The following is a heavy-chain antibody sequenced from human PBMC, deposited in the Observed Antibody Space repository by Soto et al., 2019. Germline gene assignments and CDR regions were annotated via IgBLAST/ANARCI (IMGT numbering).Heavy chain of an antibody. CDR2: ISSSSSYI. V-gene: IGHV3-21*04. D-gene: IGHD3-10*01. CDR3: ARGPHYYESGSPSWSTAD. Sequence: GGSLRLSCAASGFTFSSYSMNWVRQAPGKGLEWVSSISSSSSYIYYADSVKGRFTISRDNAKNSLYLQMNSLRSDDTAVYYCARGPHYYESGSPSWSTADWGQGTLVTVSS. CDR1: GFTFSSYS. J-gene: IGHJ4*02.